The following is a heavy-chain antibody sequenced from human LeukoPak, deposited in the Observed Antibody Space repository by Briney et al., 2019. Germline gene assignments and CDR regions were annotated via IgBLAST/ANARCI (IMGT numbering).Heavy chain of an antibody. CDR3: ARDLLTTYYDFWNGDSWFDP. CDR2: INPSGGST. J-gene: IGHJ5*02. CDR1: GYTFTSYY. Sequence: ASVKVSCKASGYTFTSYYMHWVRQAPGQGLEWMGIINPSGGSTSYAQKFQGRVTMTRDTSTSAVYMELRSLRSDDTAVYYCARDLLTTYYDFWNGDSWFDPWGQGTLVTVSS. V-gene: IGHV1-46*01. D-gene: IGHD3-3*01.